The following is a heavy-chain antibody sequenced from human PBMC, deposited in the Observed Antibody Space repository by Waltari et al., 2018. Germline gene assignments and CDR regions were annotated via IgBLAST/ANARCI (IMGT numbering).Heavy chain of an antibody. CDR3: VKEAPARGDWYLDL. CDR1: RFGFSNAW. J-gene: IGHJ2*01. D-gene: IGHD2-2*01. V-gene: IGHV3-74*03. CDR2: ITNDGSGT. Sequence: EVQLVESGGGLVKPGGSLRLSGAASRFGFSNAWLHWVRQVPGKGLEWVSRITNDGSGTMYADSVKGRFTISRDNAKNTLFLEMNSLRVEDTAVYYCVKEAPARGDWYLDLWGRGTLLAVSS.